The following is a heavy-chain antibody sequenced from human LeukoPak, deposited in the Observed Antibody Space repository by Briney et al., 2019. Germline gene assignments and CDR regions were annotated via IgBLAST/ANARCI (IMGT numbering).Heavy chain of an antibody. D-gene: IGHD3-3*01. CDR3: ARDLLLEWLYMDV. Sequence: GGSLRLSCAASGFTVSSNYMSWVRQAPRKGLEWVSVIYSGGSTYYADSVKGRFTISRDNSKNTLYLQMNSLRAEDTAVYYCARDLLLEWLYMDVWGKGTTVTVSS. CDR1: GFTVSSNY. V-gene: IGHV3-66*02. J-gene: IGHJ6*03. CDR2: IYSGGST.